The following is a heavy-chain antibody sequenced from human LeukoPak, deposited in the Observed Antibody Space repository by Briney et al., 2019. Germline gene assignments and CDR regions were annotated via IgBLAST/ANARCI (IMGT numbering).Heavy chain of an antibody. Sequence: PGGSLRLSCAASGFTFSSYAMSWVRQAQGKGLEWVSAISGSGGSTYYADSVKGRFTISRDNSKNTLYLQMNSLRAEDTAVYYCARGTPGGDGSSFDDWGQGTLVTVSS. CDR2: ISGSGGST. V-gene: IGHV3-23*01. D-gene: IGHD3-10*01. J-gene: IGHJ4*02. CDR3: ARGTPGGDGSSFDD. CDR1: GFTFSSYA.